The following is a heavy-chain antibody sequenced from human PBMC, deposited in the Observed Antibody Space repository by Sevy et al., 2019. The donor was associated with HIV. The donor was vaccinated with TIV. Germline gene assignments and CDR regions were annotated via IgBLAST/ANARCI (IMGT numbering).Heavy chain of an antibody. V-gene: IGHV3-74*01. CDR1: GFTFSSYW. J-gene: IGHJ3*01. CDR3: ARWRAVAGSPHAFDF. Sequence: RGSLRLSCAASGFTFSSYWMHWVRQAPGKGLMWVSRINGDGSSTSYADSVKGRFTISRDNAKNTLYLQMTSLRAEDTAVYYCARWRAVAGSPHAFDFWGQGTMVTVSS. CDR2: INGDGSST. D-gene: IGHD6-19*01.